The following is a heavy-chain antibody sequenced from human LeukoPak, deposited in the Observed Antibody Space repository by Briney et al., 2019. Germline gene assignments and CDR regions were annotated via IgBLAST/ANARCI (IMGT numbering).Heavy chain of an antibody. CDR3: ARELGSGYGQWDAFDI. J-gene: IGHJ3*02. D-gene: IGHD5-12*01. CDR2: INPNGGGT. Sequence: RVASVKVSCKASGYTFTGYYIHWVRQAPGQGLERMGWINPNGGGTNYAQKFQGRVTMTRDTSISTAYMELSSLRSEDTAVYYCARELGSGYGQWDAFDIWGQGTMVTVSS. V-gene: IGHV1-2*02. CDR1: GYTFTGYY.